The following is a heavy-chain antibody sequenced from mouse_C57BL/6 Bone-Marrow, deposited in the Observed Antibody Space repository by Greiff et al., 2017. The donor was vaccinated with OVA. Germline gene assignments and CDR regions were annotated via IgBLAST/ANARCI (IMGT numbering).Heavy chain of an antibody. V-gene: IGHV5-17*01. Sequence: EVKLVESGGGLVKPGGSLKLSCAASGFTFSDYGMHWVRQAPEKGLEWVAYISSGSSTIYYADTVKGRFTISRDNAKNTLFLQMTSLRSEDTAMYYCARSVCDYCVYGGKGTTLTVSS. CDR1: GFTFSDYG. CDR3: ARSVCDYCVY. CDR2: ISSGSSTI. J-gene: IGHJ2*01.